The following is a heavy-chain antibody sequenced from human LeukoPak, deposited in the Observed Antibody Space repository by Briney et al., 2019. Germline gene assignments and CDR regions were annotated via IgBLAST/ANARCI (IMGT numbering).Heavy chain of an antibody. CDR3: ATGRPSYYYDSSGYEFDP. CDR2: INHSGST. CDR1: GGSFSGYY. Sequence: SETLSLTCAVYGGSFSGYYWSWIRQPPGKGLEWIGEINHSGSTNYNPSLKSRVTISVDTSKNQFSLKLSSVTAADTAVYYCATGRPSYYYDSSGYEFDPCGQGTLVTVSS. V-gene: IGHV4-34*01. J-gene: IGHJ5*02. D-gene: IGHD3-22*01.